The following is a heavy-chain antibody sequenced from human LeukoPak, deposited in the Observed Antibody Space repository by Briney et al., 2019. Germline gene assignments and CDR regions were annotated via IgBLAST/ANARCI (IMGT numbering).Heavy chain of an antibody. J-gene: IGHJ4*02. D-gene: IGHD5-12*01. CDR1: GFTFSSYW. CDR2: IKQDGSEK. V-gene: IGHV3-7*01. Sequence: GGFLRLSCAASGFTFSSYWMSWVRQAPGKGLEWVANIKQDGSEKYYVDSVKGRFTISRDNAKNSLYLQMNSLRAEDTAVYYCARDSPTYSGYDLDFDYWGQGTLVTVSS. CDR3: ARDSPTYSGYDLDFDY.